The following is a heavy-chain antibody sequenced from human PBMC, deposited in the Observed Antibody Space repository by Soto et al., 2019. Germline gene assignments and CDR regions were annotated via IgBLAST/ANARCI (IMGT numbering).Heavy chain of an antibody. J-gene: IGHJ4*02. CDR1: GFTFSSCT. V-gene: IGHV3-21*01. Sequence: EVQLVESGGGLVKPGGSLRLSCAVSGFTFSSCTMNWVRQAPGKGLEWVSSISGSSSTYYADSVKGRFTISRDNAKNSLFLQMSRLSAEDTAVYYCSREVQPVVRREYDYWGQGTLVTVSS. CDR2: ISGSSST. CDR3: SREVQPVVRREYDY. D-gene: IGHD1-1*01.